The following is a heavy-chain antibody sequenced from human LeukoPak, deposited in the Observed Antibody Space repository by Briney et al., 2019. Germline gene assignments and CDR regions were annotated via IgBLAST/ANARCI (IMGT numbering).Heavy chain of an antibody. CDR3: AKDRANWAIDD. D-gene: IGHD2-2*02. J-gene: IGHJ4*02. V-gene: IGHV3-69-1*01. CDR2: IGGDGVA. Sequence: GGSLRLSCAASGFTFTNHPMNWVRQAPGKGLEWVSYIGGDGVAFYADSVKGRFTMSKDDARKSLYLQMSSLRIEDTALYYCAKDRANWAIDDWGQGTQVTVSS. CDR1: GFTFTNHP.